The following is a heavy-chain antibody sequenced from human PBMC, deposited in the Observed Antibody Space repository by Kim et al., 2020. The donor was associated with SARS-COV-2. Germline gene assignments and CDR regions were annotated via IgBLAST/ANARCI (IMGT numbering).Heavy chain of an antibody. J-gene: IGHJ4*02. CDR3: ARAGVWGPQRPYDY. Sequence: AQKLQGRATMTTDTSTSTAYMELRSLRSDDTAVYYCARAGVWGPQRPYDYWGQGTLVTVSS. D-gene: IGHD3-16*01. V-gene: IGHV1-18*01.